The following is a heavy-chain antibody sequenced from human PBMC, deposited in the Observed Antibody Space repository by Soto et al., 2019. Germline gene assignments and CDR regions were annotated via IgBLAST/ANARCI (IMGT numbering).Heavy chain of an antibody. D-gene: IGHD4-17*01. V-gene: IGHV4-59*01. Sequence: SETLSLTCTVSGGSIGSYHWSWVRQPPGKGLEWIASVYYTGTTNYNPSLGSRVTISIDAPENQISLKLTSVTAADTAFYYCARDTVLTGMYDFWGQGTLVTVSS. J-gene: IGHJ4*02. CDR2: VYYTGTT. CDR3: ARDTVLTGMYDF. CDR1: GGSIGSYH.